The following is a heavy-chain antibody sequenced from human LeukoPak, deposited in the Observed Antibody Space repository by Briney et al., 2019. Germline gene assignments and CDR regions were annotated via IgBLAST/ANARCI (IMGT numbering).Heavy chain of an antibody. CDR3: ARESYDSSGPPYAFDI. J-gene: IGHJ3*02. V-gene: IGHV3-53*01. CDR2: IYSGGST. Sequence: PGGSLRLSCAASGFTVSSNYMSWVRQAPGKGLEWVSVIYSGGSTYYADSVKGRFTISRDNSKNTLYLQMNSLRAEDTAVYYCARESYDSSGPPYAFDIWGQGTMVTVSS. D-gene: IGHD3-22*01. CDR1: GFTVSSNY.